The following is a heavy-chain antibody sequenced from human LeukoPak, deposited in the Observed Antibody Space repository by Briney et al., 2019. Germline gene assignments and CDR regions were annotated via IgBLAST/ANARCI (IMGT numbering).Heavy chain of an antibody. CDR1: GGTFSSYA. D-gene: IGHD1-26*01. CDR2: IIPIFGTA. V-gene: IGHV1-69*05. CDR3: ARVNSGSYYGAFDI. J-gene: IGHJ3*02. Sequence: SVKVSCKASGGTFSSYAISWVRQAPGQGLEWMGGIIPIFGTANYAQKFQGRVTITTDESTSTAYMELSSLRSEDTAVYYCARVNSGSYYGAFDIWGQGTKVTVSS.